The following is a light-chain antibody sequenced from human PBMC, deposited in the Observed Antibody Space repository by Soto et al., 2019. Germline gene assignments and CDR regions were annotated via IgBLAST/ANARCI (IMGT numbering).Light chain of an antibody. CDR2: DAS. J-gene: IGKJ1*01. CDR1: QSIRYW. CDR3: QQYNTLWT. Sequence: DIQMTQSPSTWSASVGDRATITCRASQSIRYWLAWFQPKPGNAPSLLIYDASSLESGVPSRFSGSGSGTEFTLTISSLQPDDFGTYYCQQYNTLWTFGQGTKVDIK. V-gene: IGKV1-5*01.